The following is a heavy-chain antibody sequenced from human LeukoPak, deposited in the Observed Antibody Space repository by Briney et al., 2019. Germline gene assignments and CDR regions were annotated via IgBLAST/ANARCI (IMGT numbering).Heavy chain of an antibody. Sequence: PGGSLRLSCAASGFTFSSYWMSWVRQAPGKGLEWVANIKQDGSEKYYVDTVKGRFTISRDNAKNSLYLQMNSLRAEDTAVYYCGRKGGEFGGVIASGGAFDIWGQGTMVTVSS. CDR3: GRKGGEFGGVIASGGAFDI. D-gene: IGHD3-16*02. V-gene: IGHV3-7*01. CDR2: IKQDGSEK. J-gene: IGHJ3*02. CDR1: GFTFSSYW.